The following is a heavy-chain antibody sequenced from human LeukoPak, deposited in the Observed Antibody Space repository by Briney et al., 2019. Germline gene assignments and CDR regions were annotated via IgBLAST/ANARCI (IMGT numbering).Heavy chain of an antibody. V-gene: IGHV4-38-2*02. CDR2: IYHSGST. D-gene: IGHD6-13*01. CDR3: ARGHSSSPPPYNWFDP. CDR1: GGSISSYY. Sequence: ASETLSLTCTVSGGSISSYYWSWIRQPPGKGLEWIGSIYHSGSTYYNPSLKSRVTISVDTSKNQFSLKLSSVTAADTAVYYCARGHSSSPPPYNWFDPWGQGTLVTVSS. J-gene: IGHJ5*02.